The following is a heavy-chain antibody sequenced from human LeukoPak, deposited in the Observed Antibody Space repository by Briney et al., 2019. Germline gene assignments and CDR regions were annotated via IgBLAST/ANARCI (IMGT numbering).Heavy chain of an antibody. V-gene: IGHV3-9*01. Sequence: GGSLRLSCAASGFTFSSYSMNWVRQAPGKGLEWVSGISWNSGSIGYADSVKGRFTISRDNAKNSLYLQMNSLGAEDTALYYCVKVTAAGFVDHWGQGTLVTVSS. J-gene: IGHJ4*02. D-gene: IGHD6-13*01. CDR2: ISWNSGSI. CDR1: GFTFSSYS. CDR3: VKVTAAGFVDH.